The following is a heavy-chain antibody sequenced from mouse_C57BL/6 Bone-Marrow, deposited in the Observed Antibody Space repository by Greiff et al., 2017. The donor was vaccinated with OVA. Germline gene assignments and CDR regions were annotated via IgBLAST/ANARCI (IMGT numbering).Heavy chain of an antibody. D-gene: IGHD2-5*01. V-gene: IGHV2-6*01. J-gene: IGHJ3*01. CDR1: GFSLTSYG. CDR3: ATSYYSNFAWFAY. Sequence: VHLVESGPGLVAPSPSLSITCTVSGFSLTSYGVDWVRQSPGKGLEWLGVIWGVGSTTYNSALKSRLSISKDNSKSQVFLKMNSLQTDDTAMYYCATSYYSNFAWFAYWGQGTLVTVSA. CDR2: IWGVGST.